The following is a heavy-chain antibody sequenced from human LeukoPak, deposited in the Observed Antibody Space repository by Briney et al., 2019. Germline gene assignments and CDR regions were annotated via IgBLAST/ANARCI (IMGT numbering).Heavy chain of an antibody. CDR3: ARQVSEWLLYWNWFDP. CDR2: IYHSGST. V-gene: IGHV4-38-2*01. CDR1: GYSISSGYY. Sequence: SETLSLTCAVSGYSISSGYYWGWIRQPPGKGLEWIGSIYHSGSTYYNPSLKSRVTISLDTSKNQFSLKVRSVTAADTAVYYCARQVSEWLLYWNWFDPWGQGTLVTVSS. J-gene: IGHJ5*02. D-gene: IGHD3-3*01.